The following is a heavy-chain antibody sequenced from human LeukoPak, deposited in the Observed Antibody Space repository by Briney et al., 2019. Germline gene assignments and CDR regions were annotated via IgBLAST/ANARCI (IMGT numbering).Heavy chain of an antibody. CDR3: AGSTALNGAFDI. V-gene: IGHV5-10-1*01. D-gene: IGHD4-17*01. CDR2: IDLSDSYT. J-gene: IGHJ3*02. CDR1: GNIFSSYW. Sequence: GESLKISCKASGNIFSSYWISWVRQKPGKGLEWMAKIDLSDSYTSYSPSLKGHVTISADKSIDTAYLQWSSLQASDTAMYYCAGSTALNGAFDIWGQGAIVTVSS.